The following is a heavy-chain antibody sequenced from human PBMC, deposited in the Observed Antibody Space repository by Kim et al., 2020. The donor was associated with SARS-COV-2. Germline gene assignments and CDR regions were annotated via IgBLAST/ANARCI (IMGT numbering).Heavy chain of an antibody. D-gene: IGHD3-16*01. Sequence: GGSLRLSCAASGFTFSSYAMHWVRQAPGKGLEWVAVISYDGSNKYYADSVKGRFTISRDNSKNTRYLQMNSLRAEDTAGYYCAREGRSWGIDPWGQGTL. V-gene: IGHV3-30*04. CDR1: GFTFSSYA. CDR3: AREGRSWGIDP. J-gene: IGHJ5*02. CDR2: ISYDGSNK.